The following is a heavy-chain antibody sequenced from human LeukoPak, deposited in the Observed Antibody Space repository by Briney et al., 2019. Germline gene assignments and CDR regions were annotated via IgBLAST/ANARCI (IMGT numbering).Heavy chain of an antibody. CDR1: GYTFTGYY. Sequence: ASVKVSCKASGYTFTGYYMHWVRQAPGQGLEWMGWINPNSGGTNYAQKFQGWVTMTRDTSISTAYMELSRLRSGDTAVYYCARDGLRYFDWLLTPKKYNWFDPWGQGTLVTVSS. D-gene: IGHD3-9*01. V-gene: IGHV1-2*04. J-gene: IGHJ5*02. CDR3: ARDGLRYFDWLLTPKKYNWFDP. CDR2: INPNSGGT.